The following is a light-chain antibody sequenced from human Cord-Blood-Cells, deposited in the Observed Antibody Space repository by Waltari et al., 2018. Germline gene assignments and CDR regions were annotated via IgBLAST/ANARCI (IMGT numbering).Light chain of an antibody. CDR2: WAS. Sequence: DIVMTQSPDSLAVSLGERATINCKSSQSVLYSANNKNYLAWYQQKPGQPPKLLIYWASTRESGVPDRFSSSWAGTDFTPTSSSLQAEDVAVYYCQQYYSTPYTFGQGTKLEIK. CDR1: QSVLYSANNKNY. J-gene: IGKJ2*01. V-gene: IGKV4-1*01. CDR3: QQYYSTPYT.